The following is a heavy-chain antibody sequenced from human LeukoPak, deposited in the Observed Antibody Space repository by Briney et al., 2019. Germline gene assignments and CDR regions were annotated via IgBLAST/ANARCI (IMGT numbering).Heavy chain of an antibody. CDR2: IRPDGGET. J-gene: IGHJ4*02. CDR1: GFSFSLYW. Sequence: PGGSLRLSCEASGFSFSLYWMTWVRQAPGKGLEWVANIRPDGGETHVADSVKGRFTISRDNAKNSLFLQMNSLRAEDTAVYYCARESSSEYYFDYWGQGTLVTVSS. D-gene: IGHD6-13*01. V-gene: IGHV3-7*05. CDR3: ARESSSEYYFDY.